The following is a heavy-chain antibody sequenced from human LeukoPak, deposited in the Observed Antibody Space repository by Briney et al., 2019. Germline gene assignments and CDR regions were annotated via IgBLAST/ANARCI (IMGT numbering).Heavy chain of an antibody. CDR1: GFTFSVYY. V-gene: IGHV3-11*01. CDR2: ISGSGTNI. J-gene: IGHJ4*02. Sequence: GGSLRLSCAASGFTFSVYYMTWIRQAPGKGLEWVSYISGSGTNIDYADSVKGRFTISRDNAKNSVYLQMNSLRAEDTAVHYCAISANGGNSFWNYWGQGTLVTVSS. D-gene: IGHD4-23*01. CDR3: AISANGGNSFWNY.